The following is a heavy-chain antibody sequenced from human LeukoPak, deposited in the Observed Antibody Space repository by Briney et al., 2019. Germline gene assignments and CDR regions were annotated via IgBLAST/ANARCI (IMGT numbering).Heavy chain of an antibody. V-gene: IGHV1-2*04. CDR1: GYTFIGYH. D-gene: IGHD3-10*01. Sequence: GASVKVSCKASGYTFIGYHIQWVRQAPGQGLEWMGWIDPSSGGTNHAQKFQGWVTMTRDTSINTAYMELSRLRSNDTAVYYCARALSVSMIRGIIIPYNFDHWGQGTLVTVSS. CDR2: IDPSSGGT. J-gene: IGHJ4*02. CDR3: ARALSVSMIRGIIIPYNFDH.